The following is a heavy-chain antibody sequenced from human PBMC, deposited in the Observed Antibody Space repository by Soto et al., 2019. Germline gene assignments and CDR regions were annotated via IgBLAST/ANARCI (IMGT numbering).Heavy chain of an antibody. V-gene: IGHV4-4*07. J-gene: IGHJ4*02. Sequence: QLQLQESGPGQVKPSETLSLTCVVSGVSVTSYTWSWVRQPANKGLEWIGRVFSSVSATYSPSLTSRVRISMDTPENRISLKLESVTAADAGVYYCTRYGMTTGDTWGPGTLVTVSS. CDR3: TRYGMTTGDT. CDR2: VFSSVSA. D-gene: IGHD2-21*02. CDR1: GVSVTSYT.